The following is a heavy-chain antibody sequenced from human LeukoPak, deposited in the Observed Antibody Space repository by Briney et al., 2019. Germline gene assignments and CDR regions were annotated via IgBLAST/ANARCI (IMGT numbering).Heavy chain of an antibody. CDR3: ARGGGDYAMDV. CDR2: IYIGGAT. CDR1: GLTVSPNC. Sequence: GGSLRLSCAASGLTVSPNCMSWVRQAPGKGLEWVSVIYIGGATYYADSVEGRFTISRDNSKNTLYLQMNSLRAEDTAVYYCARGGGDYAMDVWGQGTTVTVSS. V-gene: IGHV3-53*01. D-gene: IGHD1-26*01. J-gene: IGHJ6*02.